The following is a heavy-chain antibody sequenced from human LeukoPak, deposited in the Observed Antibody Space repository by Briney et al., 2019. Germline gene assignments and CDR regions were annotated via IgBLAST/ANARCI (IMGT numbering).Heavy chain of an antibody. CDR2: ISSSSSYI. V-gene: IGHV3-21*01. J-gene: IGHJ3*02. CDR3: ARDRDYVSSGWSSYAFDI. D-gene: IGHD6-19*01. CDR1: GFTFSSYS. Sequence: KPGGSLRLSCAASGFTFSSYSMNWVRQAPGKGLEWVSSISSSSSYIYYADSVKGRFTISRDNAKNSLYLQMNSLRAEDTAVCYCARDRDYVSSGWSSYAFDIWGQGTMVTVSS.